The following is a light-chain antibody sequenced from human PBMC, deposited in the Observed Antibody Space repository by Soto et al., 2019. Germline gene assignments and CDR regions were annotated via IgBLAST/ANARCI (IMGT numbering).Light chain of an antibody. CDR3: QQYHTYLGT. V-gene: IGKV1-5*01. J-gene: IGKJ1*01. CDR1: QNIGSW. CDR2: DAS. Sequence: DIQMTQSPSTLSASLGDRVTITCRASQNIGSWVAWYQQKPGKAPNLLIYDASSLKSGVPSTFSGSGSGTEFTLTFSSLQPDDFATYYCQQYHTYLGTFGQGTKVEIK.